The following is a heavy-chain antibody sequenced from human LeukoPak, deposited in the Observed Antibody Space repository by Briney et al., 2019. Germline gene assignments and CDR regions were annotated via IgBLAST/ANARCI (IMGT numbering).Heavy chain of an antibody. Sequence: GGSLRLSCAASGFTFSDYYMSWIRQAPGKGLEWVSYISSSGSTIYYADSVKGRFTISRDNAKNSLYLQMNSLRAEDTAVYYCARVYLGLMVRGVIDAFDIWGQGTMVTVSS. J-gene: IGHJ3*02. D-gene: IGHD3-10*01. CDR1: GFTFSDYY. V-gene: IGHV3-11*04. CDR2: ISSSGSTI. CDR3: ARVYLGLMVRGVIDAFDI.